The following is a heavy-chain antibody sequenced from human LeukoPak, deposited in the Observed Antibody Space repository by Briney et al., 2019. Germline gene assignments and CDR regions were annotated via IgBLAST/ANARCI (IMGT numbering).Heavy chain of an antibody. CDR2: VKSTSGST. V-gene: IGHV1-8*01. CDR1: GYIFSNYD. Sequence: ASVKVSCKTSGYIFSNYDINWVRQAPGEGLEWMGWVKSTSGSTAIARRFQGRVSMTRDTSTNTAHMELSGLTSEDTAVFYCARGVRGGAGVYSYGFYFDYWGQGTPLIVSS. J-gene: IGHJ4*02. CDR3: ARGVRGGAGVYSYGFYFDY. D-gene: IGHD5-18*01.